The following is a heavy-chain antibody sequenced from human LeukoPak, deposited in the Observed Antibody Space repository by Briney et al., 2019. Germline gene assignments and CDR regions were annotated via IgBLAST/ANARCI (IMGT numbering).Heavy chain of an antibody. CDR3: ARGRNWFDP. J-gene: IGHJ5*02. V-gene: IGHV3-30*01. CDR1: GFTFSSYA. Sequence: PGGSLRLSCAASGFTFSSYAMHWVRQAPGKGLEWVAVISYDGSNKYYADSVKGRFIISRDNSKNTLYLQMNSLRAEDTAVYYCARGRNWFDPWGQGTLVTVSS. CDR2: ISYDGSNK.